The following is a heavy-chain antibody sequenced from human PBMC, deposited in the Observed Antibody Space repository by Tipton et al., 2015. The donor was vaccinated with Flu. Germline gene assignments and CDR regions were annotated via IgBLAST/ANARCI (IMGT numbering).Heavy chain of an antibody. CDR2: IYHSGTT. CDR3: VREDYDILTGSFSGFS. D-gene: IGHD3-9*01. CDR1: GYSIGSAF. J-gene: IGHJ4*02. Sequence: TLSLTCVVSGYSIGSAFWGWIRQPPGKGLEWIGSIYHSGTTDYNPSLNGRVSMSIDTSKNRFSLKLNSVAAADTAVYYCVREDYDILTGSFSGFSWGRGILVTVSS. V-gene: IGHV4-38-2*02.